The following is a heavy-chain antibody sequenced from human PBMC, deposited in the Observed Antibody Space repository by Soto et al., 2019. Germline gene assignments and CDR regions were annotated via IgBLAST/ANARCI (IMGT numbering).Heavy chain of an antibody. Sequence: SGPTLVNPTQTLTLTCTFSGFSLSTSGVGVGWIRQPPGKALEWLALIYWNDGKRYSPSLKSRLTITKDTSKNQVVLTMTNMDHVDTATYYCAHRIRETTVTTFDYWGQGTLVTVSS. D-gene: IGHD4-17*01. CDR3: AHRIRETTVTTFDY. CDR2: IYWNDGK. V-gene: IGHV2-5*01. CDR1: GFSLSTSGVG. J-gene: IGHJ4*02.